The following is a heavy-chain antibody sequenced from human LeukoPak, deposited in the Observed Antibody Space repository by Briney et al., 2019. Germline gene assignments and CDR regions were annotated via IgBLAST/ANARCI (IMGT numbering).Heavy chain of an antibody. J-gene: IGHJ4*02. CDR1: GFTFSSYS. CDR2: IKQDGSEK. Sequence: PGGSLRLSCAASGFTFSSYSMSWVRQAPGKGLEWVANIKQDGSEKYYVDSVKGRFTISRDNAKNSLYLQMSSLRAEDTAVYYCAREGTWRTATIDYWGQGTRVTVSS. CDR3: AREGTWRTATIDY. V-gene: IGHV3-7*04. D-gene: IGHD1/OR15-1a*01.